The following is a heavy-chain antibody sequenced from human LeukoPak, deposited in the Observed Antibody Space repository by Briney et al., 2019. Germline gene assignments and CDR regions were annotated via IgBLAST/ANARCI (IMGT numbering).Heavy chain of an antibody. D-gene: IGHD3-10*01. CDR1: GGSITSSY. V-gene: IGHV4-59*01. J-gene: IGHJ5*02. Sequence: SETLSLTCTVSGGSITSSYWSWVRQPPGKGLEWIGYIYYSGSTNYNPSLKSRVTISVDTSKNQFSLKLSSVTAADTALYYCARDPTGNNWFDPWGQGTLVTVSS. CDR2: IYYSGST. CDR3: ARDPTGNNWFDP.